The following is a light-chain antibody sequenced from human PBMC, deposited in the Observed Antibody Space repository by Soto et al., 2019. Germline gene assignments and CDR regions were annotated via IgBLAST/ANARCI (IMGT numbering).Light chain of an antibody. J-gene: IGLJ3*02. CDR3: AAWDDSRSGPWV. Sequence: QAVVTQPPSASGTPGQRVTISCSGSSSNIGTNTVNWYQQLPGTAPKLLIYRNDQRPSGVPDRFSGSKSGTSASLTISGHQSEDEADYFCAAWDDSRSGPWVFGGGTKLTVL. CDR1: SSNIGTNT. V-gene: IGLV1-44*01. CDR2: RND.